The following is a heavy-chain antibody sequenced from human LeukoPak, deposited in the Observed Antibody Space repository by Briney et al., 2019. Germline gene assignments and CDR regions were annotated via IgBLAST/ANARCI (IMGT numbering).Heavy chain of an antibody. CDR3: ARAGVTVFDY. Sequence: SETLSLTCTVSGGSISSSSYYWGWIRQPPGKGLEWNGSIYYSGSTYYNPSLKSRVTISVDTSKNQFSLKLSSVTAADTAVYYCARAGVTVFDYWGQGTLVTVSS. CDR1: GGSISSSSYY. J-gene: IGHJ4*02. V-gene: IGHV4-39*01. D-gene: IGHD1-14*01. CDR2: IYYSGST.